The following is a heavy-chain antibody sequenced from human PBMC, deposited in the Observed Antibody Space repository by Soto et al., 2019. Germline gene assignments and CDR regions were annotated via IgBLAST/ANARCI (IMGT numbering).Heavy chain of an antibody. CDR1: GGSLRDYS. CDR2: IHLTGHS. J-gene: IGHJ5*01. V-gene: IGHV4-34*10. CDR3: ARVRQGCSANNCYFDP. D-gene: IGHD1-1*01. Sequence: SETLSLTCAVYGGSLRDYSWSWIRQPPGKGLEWIAEIHLTGHSKYNPSLKSRVSVSIDSSKNQFYLNLNSVTAADTAIYYCARVRQGCSANNCYFDPWGQGTQVTVSS.